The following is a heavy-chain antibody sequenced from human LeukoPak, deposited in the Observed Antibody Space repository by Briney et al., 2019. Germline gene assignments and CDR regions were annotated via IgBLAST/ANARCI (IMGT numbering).Heavy chain of an antibody. CDR2: IYYSGST. V-gene: IGHV4-39*07. D-gene: IGHD2-15*01. Sequence: SETLSLTCTVSGGSISSSSYYWGWIRQPPGKGLEWIGSIYYSGSTYYDPSLKSRVTISVDTSKNQFSLKLSSVTAADTAVYYCARVGYCSGGSCPTWDNWFDPWGQGTLVTVSS. CDR1: GGSISSSSYY. J-gene: IGHJ5*02. CDR3: ARVGYCSGGSCPTWDNWFDP.